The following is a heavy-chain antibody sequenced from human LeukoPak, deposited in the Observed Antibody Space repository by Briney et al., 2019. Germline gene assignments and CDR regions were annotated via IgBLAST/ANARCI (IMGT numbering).Heavy chain of an antibody. Sequence: PGGSLRLSCAASGFNFREHLMDWVRQASGEGLEWVGHIKTDGSETYYLDSLRGRFSISRDNTNNALYLQMNSLRVEDTAVYYCVKNNGWFHLAQWGQGTLVTVSS. J-gene: IGHJ4*02. V-gene: IGHV3-7*03. D-gene: IGHD6-19*01. CDR1: GFNFREHL. CDR3: VKNNGWFHLAQ. CDR2: IKTDGSET.